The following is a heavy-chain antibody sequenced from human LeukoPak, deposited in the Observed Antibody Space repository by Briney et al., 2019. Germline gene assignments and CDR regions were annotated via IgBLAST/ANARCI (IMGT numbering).Heavy chain of an antibody. D-gene: IGHD6-13*01. CDR3: ARDVAAAGTPNYYYYYGMDV. CDR1: GGSISSYY. Sequence: SEILSLTCTVSGGSISSYYWSWIRQPPGKGLEWMGYIYYSGSTNYNPSLKSRVTISVDTSKNQFSLKLSSVTAADTAVYYCARDVAAAGTPNYYYYYGMDVWGQGTTVTVSS. CDR2: IYYSGST. J-gene: IGHJ6*02. V-gene: IGHV4-59*01.